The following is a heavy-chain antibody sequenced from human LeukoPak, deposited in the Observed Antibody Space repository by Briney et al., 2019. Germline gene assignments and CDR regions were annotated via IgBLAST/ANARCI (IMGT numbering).Heavy chain of an antibody. V-gene: IGHV4-30-2*01. J-gene: IGHJ4*02. Sequence: SETLSLTCAVSGGSISSGGYSWSWIRQPPGKGLEWIGYIYHSGSTYYNPSLKSRVTISVDRSKNQFSLKLSSVTAADTAVYYCARAYGSGSRIVWDYWGQGTLVTVCS. D-gene: IGHD3-10*01. CDR3: ARAYGSGSRIVWDY. CDR1: GGSISSGGYS. CDR2: IYHSGST.